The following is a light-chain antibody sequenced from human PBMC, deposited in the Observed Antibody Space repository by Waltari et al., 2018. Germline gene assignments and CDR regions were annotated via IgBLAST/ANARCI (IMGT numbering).Light chain of an antibody. CDR3: QKYGTRPAT. J-gene: IGKJ1*01. V-gene: IGKV3-20*01. CDR2: GAS. Sequence: EIVLTQSPGTLSLSPGERATLSCRASQSVTRALAWYQQKPGQAPRLLIYGASNRATGIPDRFSGSGSGTDFSLTISSLEPEDFAVYYCQKYGTRPATFGQGTKVEIK. CDR1: QSVTRA.